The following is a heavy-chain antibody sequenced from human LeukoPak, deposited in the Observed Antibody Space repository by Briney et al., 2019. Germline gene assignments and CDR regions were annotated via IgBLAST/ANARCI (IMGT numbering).Heavy chain of an antibody. CDR1: GGSISSYY. CDR2: LFYSGST. J-gene: IGHJ4*02. Sequence: SETLSLTCTVSGGSISSYYWSWIRQPPGKGLEWIAYLFYSGSTDYNPFLESRVTISVDTSKNQFSLKLRSVTAADTAVYYCATVAVIRGVTYFDYWGQGTLVTVSS. D-gene: IGHD3-10*01. V-gene: IGHV4-59*01. CDR3: ATVAVIRGVTYFDY.